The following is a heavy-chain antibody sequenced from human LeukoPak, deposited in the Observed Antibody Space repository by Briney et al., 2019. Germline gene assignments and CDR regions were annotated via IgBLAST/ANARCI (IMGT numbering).Heavy chain of an antibody. Sequence: SQTLSLTCTVSGGSISSGSYYWSWIRQPAGKGLEWIGRIYTSGSTNYNPSLKSRVTISVDTSKNQFSLKLSSVTAADTAVYYCASWSYSLDAFDIWGQGTMVTVSS. CDR1: GGSISSGSYY. CDR3: ASWSYSLDAFDI. D-gene: IGHD2-21*01. CDR2: IYTSGST. J-gene: IGHJ3*02. V-gene: IGHV4-61*02.